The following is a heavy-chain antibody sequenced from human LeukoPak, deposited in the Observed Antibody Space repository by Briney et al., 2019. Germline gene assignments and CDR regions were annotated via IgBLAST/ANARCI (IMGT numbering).Heavy chain of an antibody. CDR2: IKQDGSRQ. V-gene: IGHV3-7*03. Sequence: GGSLRLSCSASGIIFKNFWMSWVRQAPGKGLEWVANIKQDGSRQFYVDSVKGRFTISRDNSKNTLYLQMNDLRADDTAVYYCVKKGQADDDGKPDWGQGTLVTVSS. CDR3: VKKGQADDDGKPD. CDR1: GIIFKNFW. J-gene: IGHJ4*02. D-gene: IGHD1-1*01.